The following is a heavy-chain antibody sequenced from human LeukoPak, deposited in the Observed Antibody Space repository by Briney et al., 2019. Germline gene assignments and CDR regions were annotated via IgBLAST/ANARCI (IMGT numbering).Heavy chain of an antibody. J-gene: IGHJ4*02. CDR3: AKDILPGYYTAFDY. Sequence: GGSLRLSCAASGFTFSSYAMSWVRQAPGKGLEWVSAISRSGGQTYYADSVKGRFTISRDNSKNTLFLQMRSLRAEDTAVYYCAKDILPGYYTAFDYWGQGTLVTVSS. CDR2: ISRSGGQT. D-gene: IGHD3-9*01. CDR1: GFTFSSYA. V-gene: IGHV3-23*01.